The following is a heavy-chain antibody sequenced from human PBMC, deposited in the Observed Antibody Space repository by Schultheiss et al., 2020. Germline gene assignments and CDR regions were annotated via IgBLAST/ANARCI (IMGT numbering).Heavy chain of an antibody. CDR1: GNSFTNYS. Sequence: ASVKVSCKASGNSFTNYSFHWVRQAPGQGLEWMGLINPRGGSTVYTQKFLGRVTMTRNTSISTAYMELSSLRSEDTAVYYCAKGFRMGLNYWGQGTLVTVSS. J-gene: IGHJ4*02. CDR2: INPRGGST. D-gene: IGHD2-8*01. V-gene: IGHV1-46*01. CDR3: AKGFRMGLNY.